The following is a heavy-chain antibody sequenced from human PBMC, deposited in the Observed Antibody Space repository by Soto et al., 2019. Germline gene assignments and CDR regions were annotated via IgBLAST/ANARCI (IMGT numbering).Heavy chain of an antibody. D-gene: IGHD3-22*01. CDR2: ISAYNGNT. Sequence: ASVKVSCKASGYTFTSYGISWVRQAPGQGLEWMGWISAYNGNTNYAQKLQGRVTMTTDTSTSTAYMELRSLRSDDTAVYYCARLYYYDSSGYPYEGVFDYWGQGTLVTVS. J-gene: IGHJ4*02. CDR3: ARLYYYDSSGYPYEGVFDY. CDR1: GYTFTSYG. V-gene: IGHV1-18*01.